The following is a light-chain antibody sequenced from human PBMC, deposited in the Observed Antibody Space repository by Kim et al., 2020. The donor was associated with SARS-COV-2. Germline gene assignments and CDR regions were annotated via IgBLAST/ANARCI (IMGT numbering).Light chain of an antibody. CDR1: KSITGNY. V-gene: IGKV3-20*01. CDR3: QQYARAPDT. Sequence: EIVLTQSPGTLSLSPGERATLSCRASKSITGNYLAWYQQKPGQAPRVFIYGASRRATGIPDRFSGSGSGTEFTLTINRLEPEDFAVYYCQQYARAPDTFGQGTRLEIK. CDR2: GAS. J-gene: IGKJ5*01.